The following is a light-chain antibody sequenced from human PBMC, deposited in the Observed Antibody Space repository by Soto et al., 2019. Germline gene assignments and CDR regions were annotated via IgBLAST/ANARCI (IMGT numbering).Light chain of an antibody. V-gene: IGLV3-1*01. J-gene: IGLJ2*01. Sequence: SYELTQPPSVSVSPGQTASITCSGDKLGDKYACWYQQKPGQSPVLVIYQDTKRPSGIPERFSASNSGNTATLTISGTQAMDEADYYCQAWDSFTAVFGGGTKVTVL. CDR1: KLGDKY. CDR2: QDT. CDR3: QAWDSFTAV.